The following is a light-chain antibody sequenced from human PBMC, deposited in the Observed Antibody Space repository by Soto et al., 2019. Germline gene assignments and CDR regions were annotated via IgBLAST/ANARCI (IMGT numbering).Light chain of an antibody. CDR2: GAS. V-gene: IGKV3-15*01. CDR1: QSINSD. CDR3: QQYNKWPPQYT. J-gene: IGKJ2*01. Sequence: EIVMTQSPVTLSVSPGERATLSCRASQSINSDLAWYQQKPGQAPRLLIYGASTRATDIPARISGSGSGTDLTLTISSQQSEDFAVYYCQQYNKWPPQYTFGQGTKLEIK.